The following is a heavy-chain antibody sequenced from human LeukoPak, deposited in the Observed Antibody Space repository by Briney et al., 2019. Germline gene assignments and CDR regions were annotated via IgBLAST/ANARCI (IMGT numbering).Heavy chain of an antibody. V-gene: IGHV4-30-2*01. J-gene: IGHJ5*02. CDR1: GGSISSGGYY. Sequence: SQTLSLTCTVSGGSISSGGYYWSWIRQPPGKGLEWIGYIYHSGSTYYNPSLKSRVTISVDTSKNQFSLKLSSVTAADTVVYYCARVGWYLGSAFDPWGQGTLVTVSS. CDR2: IYHSGST. CDR3: ARVGWYLGSAFDP. D-gene: IGHD6-19*01.